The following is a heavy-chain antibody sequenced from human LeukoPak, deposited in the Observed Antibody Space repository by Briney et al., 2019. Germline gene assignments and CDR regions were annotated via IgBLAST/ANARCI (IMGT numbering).Heavy chain of an antibody. J-gene: IGHJ4*02. CDR3: AKDLMVRGVILRYFDY. CDR1: GFTVSSNY. D-gene: IGHD3-10*01. Sequence: GGSLRLSCAASGFTVSSNYMSWVRQAPGKGLEWVSVIYSGGSTYYADSVKGRFTISRDNAKNSLYLQMNSLRAEDTALYYCAKDLMVRGVILRYFDYWGQGTLVTVSS. V-gene: IGHV3-53*05. CDR2: IYSGGST.